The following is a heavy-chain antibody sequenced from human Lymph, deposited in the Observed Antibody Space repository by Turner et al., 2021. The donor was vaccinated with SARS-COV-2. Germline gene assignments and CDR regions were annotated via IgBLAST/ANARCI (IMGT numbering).Heavy chain of an antibody. CDR1: GGSISSYF. CDR3: ARDRTSYGDYWAGYYYGMDV. D-gene: IGHD4-17*01. Sequence: QVQLQESGPGLVKPCETLSLTCTVSGGSISSYFWSWIRQPPGKGLEWIAYIYYSGSTNYNPSLKSRVTISVDTSKNQFSLRLSSVTAADTAVYYCARDRTSYGDYWAGYYYGMDVWGQGTTVTVSS. V-gene: IGHV4-59*13. CDR2: IYYSGST. J-gene: IGHJ6*02.